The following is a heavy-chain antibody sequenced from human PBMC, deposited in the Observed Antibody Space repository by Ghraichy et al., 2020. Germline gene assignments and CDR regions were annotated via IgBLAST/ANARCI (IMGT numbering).Heavy chain of an antibody. D-gene: IGHD1-26*01. J-gene: IGHJ6*02. CDR1: GYTFTSYG. Sequence: ASVKVSCKASGYTFTSYGISWVRQAPGQGLEWMGWISAYNGNTNYAQKLQGRVTMTTDTSTSTAYMELRSLRSDDTAVYYCARDSYAASLGYYYGMDVWGQGTTVTVSS. CDR2: ISAYNGNT. V-gene: IGHV1-18*01. CDR3: ARDSYAASLGYYYGMDV.